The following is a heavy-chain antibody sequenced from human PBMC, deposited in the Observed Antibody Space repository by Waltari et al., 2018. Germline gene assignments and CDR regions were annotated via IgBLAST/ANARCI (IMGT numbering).Heavy chain of an antibody. V-gene: IGHV3-53*01. D-gene: IGHD1-1*01. CDR2: IFTSSST. CDR3: ARATNWVLEAFDL. J-gene: IGHJ3*01. Sequence: ELQVVESGGGLIQPGASLRLSCAASGFTVSSTYMAWVRQAPGKGRGWVSCIFTSSSTYHADSVKGRFTISRDNSENTVHLQMKNLTAEDTALYYCARATNWVLEAFDLWGQGTMVTVSS. CDR1: GFTVSSTY.